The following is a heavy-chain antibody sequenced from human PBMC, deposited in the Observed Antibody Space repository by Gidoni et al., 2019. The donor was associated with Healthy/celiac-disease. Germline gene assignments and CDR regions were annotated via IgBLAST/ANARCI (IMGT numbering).Heavy chain of an antibody. CDR3: ARVYSSSWIPNFDY. J-gene: IGHJ4*02. Sequence: STYYNPSLKSRVTISVDTSKNQFSLKLSSVTAADTAVYYCARVYSSSWIPNFDYWGQGTLVTVSS. V-gene: IGHV4-39*01. D-gene: IGHD6-13*01. CDR2: ST.